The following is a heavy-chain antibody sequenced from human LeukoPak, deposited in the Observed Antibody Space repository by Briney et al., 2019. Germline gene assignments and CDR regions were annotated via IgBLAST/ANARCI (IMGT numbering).Heavy chain of an antibody. D-gene: IGHD3-10*01. CDR3: ASSSMVRGVIINSYYYYGMDV. CDR2: ISAYNGNT. Sequence: GASVKVSCKASGYTFTSYGISWVRQAPGQGLEWMGWISAYNGNTNYAQKLQGRVTMTTDTSTSTAYMELRSLRSDDTAVYYCASSSMVRGVIINSYYYYGMDVWAKGPRSPSP. V-gene: IGHV1-18*01. CDR1: GYTFTSYG. J-gene: IGHJ6*02.